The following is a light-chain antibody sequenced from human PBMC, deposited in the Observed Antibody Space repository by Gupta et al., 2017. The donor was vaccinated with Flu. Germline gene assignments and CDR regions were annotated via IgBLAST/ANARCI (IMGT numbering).Light chain of an antibody. CDR3: RQATQFPLFT. Sequence: DIVMTQTPLSSPVTLGQPASISCRSSQSRGHSDGNTYLSWLQQRPGQPPRLLIYKISNRVSGVADRFSGSGGGKDLTLKISSGEAEDVGGYYCRQATQFPLFTFGQGPKVAIK. CDR1: QSRGHSDGNTY. CDR2: KIS. J-gene: IGKJ2*01. V-gene: IGKV2-24*01.